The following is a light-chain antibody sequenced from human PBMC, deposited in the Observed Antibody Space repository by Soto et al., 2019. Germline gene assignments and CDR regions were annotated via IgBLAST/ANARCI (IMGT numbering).Light chain of an antibody. CDR2: YDS. CDR3: QVWDSSSDHVV. Sequence: SYELTQPPSVSVAPGKTARITCGGTNIGSKSVHWYQQKPGQAPVLVINYDSDRPSGIPERFSGSNSGNTATLTISRVEAGDEADYYCQVWDSSSDHVVFGGGTKLTVL. V-gene: IGLV3-21*04. J-gene: IGLJ2*01. CDR1: NIGSKS.